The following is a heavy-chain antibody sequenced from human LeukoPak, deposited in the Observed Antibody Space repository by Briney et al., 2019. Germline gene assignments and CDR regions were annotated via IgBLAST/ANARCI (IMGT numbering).Heavy chain of an antibody. CDR3: ARAPGAGVY. V-gene: IGHV1-18*01. CDR1: GYTFTSYG. Sequence: ASVKVSCKASGYTFTSYGISWVRQAPGQGLEWMGWISAYNGNTNYAQKFQGRVTMTRDTSISTAYMELSRLRSDDTAVYYCARAPGAGVYWGQGTLVTVSS. D-gene: IGHD1-14*01. CDR2: ISAYNGNT. J-gene: IGHJ4*02.